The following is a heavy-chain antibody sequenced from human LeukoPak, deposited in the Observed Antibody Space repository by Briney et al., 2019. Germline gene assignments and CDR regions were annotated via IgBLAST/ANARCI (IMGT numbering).Heavy chain of an antibody. J-gene: IGHJ4*02. D-gene: IGHD4-17*01. V-gene: IGHV3-23*01. CDR3: AKPGTVTTFFYYFDY. Sequence: GGSLRLSCAASGFTFSSYAMSWVRQAPGKGLEWVSAISGSGGSTYYADSVKGRFTISRDNSKNTLYLQMNSLRAEDTAVYYCAKPGTVTTFFYYFDYWGQGTLVTVSS. CDR2: ISGSGGST. CDR1: GFTFSSYA.